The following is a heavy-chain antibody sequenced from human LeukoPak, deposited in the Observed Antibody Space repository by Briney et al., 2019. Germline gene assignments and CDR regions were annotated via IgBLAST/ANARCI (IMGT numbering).Heavy chain of an antibody. CDR3: ARTRGYSYGYVGALDY. CDR1: GFTFSSYG. J-gene: IGHJ4*02. Sequence: GGSLRLSCSTSGFTFSSYGMHWVRQAPGKGLEWVAVISYDGRNKNYADSVKGRFTISRDNSRNTLYLQMNSLRAKDTAVYYCARTRGYSYGYVGALDYWGQGALVTVSS. D-gene: IGHD5-18*01. CDR2: ISYDGRNK. V-gene: IGHV3-30*03.